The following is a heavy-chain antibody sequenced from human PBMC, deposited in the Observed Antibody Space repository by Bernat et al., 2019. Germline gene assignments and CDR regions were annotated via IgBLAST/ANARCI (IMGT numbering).Heavy chain of an antibody. CDR3: ARVFAGGGCDVDY. CDR1: AFTFSSYS. CDR2: ISSSSYI. J-gene: IGHJ4*02. Sequence: EVQLVESGGGLVKPGGSLRLSCAASAFTFSSYSMNWVRQAPGKGLEWVSSISSSSYIYYADSVKVQVTISRANAKNSLYLQMNRLRVEDTAVYYCARVFAGGGCDVDYWGQGTLVTVSS. V-gene: IGHV3-21*01. D-gene: IGHD2-8*02.